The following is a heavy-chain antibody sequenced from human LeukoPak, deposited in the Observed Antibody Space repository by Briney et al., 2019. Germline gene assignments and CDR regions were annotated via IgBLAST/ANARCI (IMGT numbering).Heavy chain of an antibody. CDR1: GFTFSSYA. J-gene: IGHJ5*02. V-gene: IGHV3-23*01. D-gene: IGHD3-22*01. Sequence: GWSLRLSCAASGFTFSSYAMSWVRQAPGKGLEWVSAISGSGGSTYYADSVKGRFTISRDNSKNTLYLQMNSLRAEDTAVYYCAKKPNYYESSGYYWGSWFDPWGQGTLVTVSS. CDR3: AKKPNYYESSGYYWGSWFDP. CDR2: ISGSGGST.